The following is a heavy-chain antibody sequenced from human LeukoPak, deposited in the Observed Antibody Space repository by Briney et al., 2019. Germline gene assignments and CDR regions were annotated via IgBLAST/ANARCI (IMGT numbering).Heavy chain of an antibody. CDR3: AKIPSTYYDFWSGYSRDDYYFDY. D-gene: IGHD3-3*01. J-gene: IGHJ4*02. CDR2: IYSGGSK. CDR1: GFTVSSNY. V-gene: IGHV3-53*01. Sequence: GGSLRLSCAASGFTVSSNYMSWVRQAPGKGLEWVSVIYSGGSKYYADSVKGRFTISRDNSKNTLYLQMNSLRAEDTAVYYCAKIPSTYYDFWSGYSRDDYYFDYWGQGTLVTVSS.